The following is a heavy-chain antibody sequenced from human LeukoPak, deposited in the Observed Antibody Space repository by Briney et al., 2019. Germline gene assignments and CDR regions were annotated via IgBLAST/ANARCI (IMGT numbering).Heavy chain of an antibody. CDR3: ARTTYYYYMDV. D-gene: IGHD1-1*01. V-gene: IGHV4-59*01. J-gene: IGHJ6*03. CDR1: GGSISSYY. Sequence: PSETLSLTCTVSGGSISSYYWSWIRQPPGKGLEWIGDIYYSGSTNYNPSLKSRVTISVDTSKNQFSLKLSSVTAADTAVYYCARTTYYYYMDVWGKGTTVTVSS. CDR2: IYYSGST.